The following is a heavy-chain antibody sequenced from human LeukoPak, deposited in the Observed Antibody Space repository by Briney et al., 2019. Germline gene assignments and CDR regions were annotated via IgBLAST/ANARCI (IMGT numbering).Heavy chain of an antibody. CDR2: ISAYNGNT. J-gene: IGHJ4*02. D-gene: IGHD1-26*01. CDR1: GYTFTSYG. Sequence: ASVKVSCKASGYTFTSYGISWVRQAPGQGLEWMGWISAYNGNTNYAQKLQGRVAMTTDTSTSTAYMELRSLRSDDTAVNYCARESYSGSYVYFDYWGQGTLVTVPS. CDR3: ARESYSGSYVYFDY. V-gene: IGHV1-18*01.